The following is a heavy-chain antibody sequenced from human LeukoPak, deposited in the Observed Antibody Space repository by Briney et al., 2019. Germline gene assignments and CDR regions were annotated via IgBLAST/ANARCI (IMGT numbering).Heavy chain of an antibody. V-gene: IGHV1-2*02. CDR1: GYTFTGYY. D-gene: IGHD3-10*01. Sequence: ASVKVSCKASGYTFTGYYMHWVRQAPGQGLEWMGWINPNSGGTNYAQKFQGRVTMTRDTSISTAYMELSRLRSDDTAVYYCARVANYYGSGSYLYWGQETLVTVSS. CDR3: ARVANYYGSGSYLY. J-gene: IGHJ4*02. CDR2: INPNSGGT.